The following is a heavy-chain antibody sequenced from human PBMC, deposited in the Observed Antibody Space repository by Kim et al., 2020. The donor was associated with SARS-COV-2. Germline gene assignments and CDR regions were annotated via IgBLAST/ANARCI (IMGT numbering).Heavy chain of an antibody. J-gene: IGHJ6*02. Sequence: GGSLRLSCGASGFTFSSYAMHWVRQAPGKGLEYVSGISSNGESTYYANSVKDRFTISRDNSKNTLYLQMGSLRAEDTAMYYCARGYCSGNNCPLRGGMDVWGQGTTVTVS. V-gene: IGHV3-64*01. CDR1: GFTFSSYA. D-gene: IGHD2-15*01. CDR2: ISSNGEST. CDR3: ARGYCSGNNCPLRGGMDV.